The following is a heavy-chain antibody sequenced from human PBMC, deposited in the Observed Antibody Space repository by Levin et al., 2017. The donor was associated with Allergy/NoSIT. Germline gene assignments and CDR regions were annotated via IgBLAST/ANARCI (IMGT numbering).Heavy chain of an antibody. V-gene: IGHV3-23*01. CDR3: AKDLAFMIVVVIMDY. D-gene: IGHD3-22*01. J-gene: IGHJ4*02. Sequence: GESLKISCAASGFTFSSYAMSWVRQAPGKGLEWVSAISGSGGSTYYADSVKGRFTISRDNSKNTLYLQMNSLRAEDTAVYYCAKDLAFMIVVVIMDYWGQGTLVTVSS. CDR2: ISGSGGST. CDR1: GFTFSSYA.